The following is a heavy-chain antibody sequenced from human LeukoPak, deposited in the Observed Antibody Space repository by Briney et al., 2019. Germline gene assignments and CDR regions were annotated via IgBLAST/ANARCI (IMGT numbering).Heavy chain of an antibody. Sequence: GGSLRLSCAASGFTFSSYGMHWVRQAPGKGLEWVAAIWYDGSNKYYADSVKGRFTISRDNSKNTLYLQMNSLRAEDTAVYYRAKGVVAATGAFDIWGQGTMVTVSS. D-gene: IGHD2-15*01. CDR2: IWYDGSNK. CDR3: AKGVVAATGAFDI. V-gene: IGHV3-33*06. J-gene: IGHJ3*02. CDR1: GFTFSSYG.